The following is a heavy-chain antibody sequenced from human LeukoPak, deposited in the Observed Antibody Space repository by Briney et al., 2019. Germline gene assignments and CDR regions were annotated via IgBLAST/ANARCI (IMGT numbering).Heavy chain of an antibody. CDR3: ARDFWNEDTYFDY. V-gene: IGHV1-2*02. J-gene: IGHJ4*02. Sequence: GASVKVSCKASGYTFTGYYMHWVRQAPGQGLEWMGWINPNSGGTNYAQKFQGRVTMTRDTPISTAYMELSRLRSDDTAVYYCARDFWNEDTYFDYWGQGTLVTVSS. D-gene: IGHD1-1*01. CDR2: INPNSGGT. CDR1: GYTFTGYY.